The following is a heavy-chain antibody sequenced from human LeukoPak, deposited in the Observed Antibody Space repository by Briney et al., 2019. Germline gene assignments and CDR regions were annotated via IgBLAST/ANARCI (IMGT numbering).Heavy chain of an antibody. J-gene: IGHJ3*02. CDR2: IYYSGST. CDR1: GGPISSGGYY. Sequence: SETLSLTCTVSGGPISSGGYYWSWIRQHPGKGLEWIGYIYYSGSTYYNPSLKSRVTISVDTSKNQFSLKLSSVTAADTAVYYCARVVQKGHAFDIWGQGTMVTVSS. D-gene: IGHD2-8*01. CDR3: ARVVQKGHAFDI. V-gene: IGHV4-31*03.